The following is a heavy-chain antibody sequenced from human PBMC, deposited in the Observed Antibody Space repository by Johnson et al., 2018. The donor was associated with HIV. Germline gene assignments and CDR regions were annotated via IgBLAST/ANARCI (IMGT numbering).Heavy chain of an antibody. CDR3: AKVRWLRLDNEAFDS. J-gene: IGHJ3*02. CDR2: ISYDGSNK. V-gene: IGHV3-30*04. D-gene: IGHD5-12*01. Sequence: QVQLVESGGNLVKPGGSLRLSCAASGFTFSSYAMHWVRQAPGKGLEWVAVISYDGSNKYYADSVKGRFTISRDNSKNTLYLQMHSLRLEDTAVYYCAKVRWLRLDNEAFDSWGQGTMVTVS. CDR1: GFTFSSYA.